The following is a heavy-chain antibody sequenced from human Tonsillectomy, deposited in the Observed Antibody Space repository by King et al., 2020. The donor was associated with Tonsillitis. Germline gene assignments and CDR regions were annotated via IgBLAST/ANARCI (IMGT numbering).Heavy chain of an antibody. CDR2: TRNKANSYTT. CDR1: GFTFSDHY. CDR3: ARGIYDSSGYYFDRGFDY. Sequence: VQLVESGGGLVQPGGSLRLSCAASGFTFSDHYMDWVRQAPGKGLEWVGRTRNKANSYTTEYAASVKGRFTISRDDSKNSLYLQMNSLKTEDTAVYYCARGIYDSSGYYFDRGFDYWGQGTLVTVSS. D-gene: IGHD3-22*01. J-gene: IGHJ4*02. V-gene: IGHV3-72*01.